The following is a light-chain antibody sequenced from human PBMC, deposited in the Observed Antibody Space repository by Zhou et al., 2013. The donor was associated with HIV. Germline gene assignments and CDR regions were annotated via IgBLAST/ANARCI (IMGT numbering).Light chain of an antibody. V-gene: IGKV1-12*02. CDR1: QAISSY. Sequence: DIQMTQSPSSVSASVGDRVTITCRASQAISSYLVWYQQKPGKAPKLLIFAASSLQSGVPSRFSGSGSGTEFTLSISSLQPEDFATYYCQQANSFPWTFGQGTKVEVK. CDR2: AAS. J-gene: IGKJ1*01. CDR3: QQANSFPWT.